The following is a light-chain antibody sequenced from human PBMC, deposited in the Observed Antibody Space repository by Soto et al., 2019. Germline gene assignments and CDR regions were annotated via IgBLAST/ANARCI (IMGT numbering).Light chain of an antibody. CDR3: QSYDNSLSAWV. V-gene: IGLV1-40*01. Sequence: QSVLTQPPSVSGAPRQRVTIYCTGSSSNIGAGYDVHWYQQIPGTSPRLLIYGNNNRPSGVPDRFSASKSGSSASLAITGLQAEDEADYYCQSYDNSLSAWVFGGGTKLTVL. CDR1: SSNIGAGYD. J-gene: IGLJ3*02. CDR2: GNN.